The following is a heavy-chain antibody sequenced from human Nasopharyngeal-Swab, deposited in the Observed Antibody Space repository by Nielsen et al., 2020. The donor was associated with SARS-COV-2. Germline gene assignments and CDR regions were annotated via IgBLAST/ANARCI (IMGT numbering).Heavy chain of an antibody. D-gene: IGHD3-9*01. J-gene: IGHJ4*02. CDR3: RNTYYDILTGYYCDY. CDR1: GGSISSSSYY. Sequence: SETLSLTCTVSGGSISSSSYYWGWIRQPPGKGLEWIGSIYYSGSTYYNPSLKSRVTISVDTSKNQFSLKLSSMTAADTAVYYCRNTYYDILTGYYCDYWGQGTLVTVSS. V-gene: IGHV4-39*01. CDR2: IYYSGST.